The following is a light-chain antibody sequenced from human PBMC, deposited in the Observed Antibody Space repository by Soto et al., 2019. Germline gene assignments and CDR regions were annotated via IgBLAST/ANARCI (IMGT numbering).Light chain of an antibody. J-gene: IGLJ3*02. CDR1: SSDVGGYNY. Sequence: QSALTQPASVSGSPGQSITISCTGTSSDVGGYNYVSWYQHHPGKAPQLMIYEVSERPAGVSARFSGSKSGNTASLAISGLQHEDEADYYCTSFTSGNTVLFGGGTKLTVL. CDR3: TSFTSGNTVL. V-gene: IGLV2-14*01. CDR2: EVS.